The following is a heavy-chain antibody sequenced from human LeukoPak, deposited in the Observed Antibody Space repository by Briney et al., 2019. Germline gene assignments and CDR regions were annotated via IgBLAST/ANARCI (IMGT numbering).Heavy chain of an antibody. CDR3: ARGAGIWQELANDAFDI. V-gene: IGHV5-51*01. CDR1: GYSFTSYW. Sequence: GESLKISCKGSGYSFTSYWIGWVRQMPGKGLEWVGIIYPGDSDTRYSPSFQGQVTISADKSISTAYLQWSSLKASDTAMYYCARGAGIWQELANDAFDIWGQGTMVTVSS. CDR2: IYPGDSDT. D-gene: IGHD1-1*01. J-gene: IGHJ3*02.